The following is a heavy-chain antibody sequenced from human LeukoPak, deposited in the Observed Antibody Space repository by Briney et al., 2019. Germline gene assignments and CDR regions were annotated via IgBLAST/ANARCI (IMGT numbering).Heavy chain of an antibody. J-gene: IGHJ5*02. CDR2: IYPGDSDT. CDR3: ARLYALGYCSSTSCYASVYWFDP. D-gene: IGHD2-2*01. Sequence: GESLKISCKGSGYSFTSYWIGWVRQMPGKGLEWMGIIYPGDSDTRYSPSFQGQVTISADKSIITAYLQWSSLKASDTAMYYCARLYALGYCSSTSCYASVYWFDPWGQGALVTVSS. CDR1: GYSFTSYW. V-gene: IGHV5-51*01.